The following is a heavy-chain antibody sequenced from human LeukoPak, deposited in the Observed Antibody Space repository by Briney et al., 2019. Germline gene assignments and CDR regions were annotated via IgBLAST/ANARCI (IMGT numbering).Heavy chain of an antibody. D-gene: IGHD6-13*01. CDR2: IIPIFGTA. V-gene: IGHV1-69*05. CDR1: GGTFSSYA. Sequence: SVKVSCRASGGTFSSYAISWVRQAPGQGLEWMGGIIPIFGTANYAQKFQGRVTITTDESTSTAYMELSSLRSEDTAVYYCASLSRGSSSWYGKYNWFDPWGQGTLVTVSS. CDR3: ASLSRGSSSWYGKYNWFDP. J-gene: IGHJ5*02.